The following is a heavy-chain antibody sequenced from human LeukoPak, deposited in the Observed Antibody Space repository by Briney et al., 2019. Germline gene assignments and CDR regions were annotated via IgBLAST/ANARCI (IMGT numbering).Heavy chain of an antibody. D-gene: IGHD6-19*01. CDR1: GFTLSSYS. Sequence: PGGSLRLSCAASGFTLSSYSMNWVCQAPGKGLERDSSISSSSSYIYYADSVKGRFTISRDNAKNSLYLQMNSLRAEDTAVYYCARSYSSGWYRSDYWGQGTLVTVSS. V-gene: IGHV3-21*01. J-gene: IGHJ4*02. CDR3: ARSYSSGWYRSDY. CDR2: ISSSSSYI.